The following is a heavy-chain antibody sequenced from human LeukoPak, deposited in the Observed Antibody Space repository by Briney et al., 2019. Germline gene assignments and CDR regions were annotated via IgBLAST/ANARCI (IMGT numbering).Heavy chain of an antibody. CDR2: INHSGST. V-gene: IGHV4-34*01. Sequence: SETLSLTCAVYGGSFSGYYWSWIRQPPGKGLEWIGEINHSGSTNYNPSLKSRVTISVDTSKNQFSLKLSSVTAADTAVYYCARAAGPYYFDYWGQGTLVTVSS. J-gene: IGHJ4*02. CDR3: ARAAGPYYFDY. CDR1: GGSFSGYY.